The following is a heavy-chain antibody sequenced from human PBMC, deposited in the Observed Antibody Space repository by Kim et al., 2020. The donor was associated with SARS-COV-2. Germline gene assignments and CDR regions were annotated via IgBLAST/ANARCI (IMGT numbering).Heavy chain of an antibody. J-gene: IGHJ4*02. D-gene: IGHD6-13*01. CDR3: ARTSIAAAGTVDY. Sequence: PSLKRRVTISVDTSKNQFSLKLSSVTAADTAVYYCARTSIAAAGTVDYWGQGTLVTVSS. V-gene: IGHV4-34*01.